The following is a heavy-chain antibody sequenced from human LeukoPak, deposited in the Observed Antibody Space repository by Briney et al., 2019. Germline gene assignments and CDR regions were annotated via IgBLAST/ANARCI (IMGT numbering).Heavy chain of an antibody. V-gene: IGHV3-74*01. D-gene: IGHD3-22*01. CDR3: ARLSYYYDSSNFPLGDYFDL. J-gene: IGHJ2*01. CDR2: ISSDDSST. CDR1: GFTFTSYA. Sequence: PGGSLRLSCEGSGFTFTSYAMGWVRQAPGKGLEWVSRISSDDSSTIYAVSVKGRFTISRDNAKSTLYLQMNSLRVEDTAVYYCARLSYYYDSSNFPLGDYFDLWGRGTLVTVSS.